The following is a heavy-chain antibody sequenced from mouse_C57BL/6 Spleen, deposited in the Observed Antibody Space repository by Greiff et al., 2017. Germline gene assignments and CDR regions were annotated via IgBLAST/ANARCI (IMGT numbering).Heavy chain of an antibody. J-gene: IGHJ3*01. CDR2: INPSNGGT. Sequence: QVQLQQPGTELVKPGASVKLSCKASGYTFTSYWMHWVKQRPGQGLEWIGNINPSNGGTNYNEKFKSKATLTVDKSSSTAYMQLSSLTSEDSAVYDCARYSCGSSAAWFAYWGQGTLVTVSA. D-gene: IGHD1-1*01. CDR1: GYTFTSYW. V-gene: IGHV1-53*01. CDR3: ARYSCGSSAAWFAY.